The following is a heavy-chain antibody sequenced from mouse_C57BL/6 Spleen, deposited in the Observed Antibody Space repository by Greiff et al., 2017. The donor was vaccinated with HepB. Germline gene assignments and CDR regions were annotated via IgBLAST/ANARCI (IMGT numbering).Heavy chain of an antibody. CDR3: VSTTPFDY. Sequence: LKESGASVKISCQASGYAFSSYWMNWVKQRPGKGLEWIGQIYPGDGDTNYNGKFKGKATLTADKSSSTAYMQLSSLTSEDSAVYFCVSTTPFDYWGQGTTLTVSS. V-gene: IGHV1-80*01. CDR1: GYAFSSYW. CDR2: IYPGDGDT. D-gene: IGHD2-1*01. J-gene: IGHJ2*01.